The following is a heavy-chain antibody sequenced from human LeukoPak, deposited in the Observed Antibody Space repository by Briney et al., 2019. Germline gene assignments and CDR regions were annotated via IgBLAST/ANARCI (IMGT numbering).Heavy chain of an antibody. J-gene: IGHJ5*02. CDR3: ARDPSIAAAGMYNWFDP. CDR1: GFTFSSYV. CDR2: ISYDGSNK. V-gene: IGHV3-30*01. Sequence: GGSLRLSCAASGFTFSSYVMHWVRQAPGKGLEWVAVISYDGSNKYYADSVKGRFTISRDNSKNTLYLQMNSLRAEDTAVYYYARDPSIAAAGMYNWFDPWGQGTLVTVSS. D-gene: IGHD6-13*01.